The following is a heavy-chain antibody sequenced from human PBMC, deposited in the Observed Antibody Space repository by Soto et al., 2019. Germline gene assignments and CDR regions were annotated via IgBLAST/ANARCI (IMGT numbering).Heavy chain of an antibody. CDR2: ISYDGSNK. D-gene: IGHD5-12*01. CDR3: AKLGGYSGYEYFDY. CDR1: GFTFSSYG. J-gene: IGHJ4*02. V-gene: IGHV3-30*18. Sequence: QVQLVESGGGVVQPGRSLRLSCAASGFTFSSYGMHWVRQAPGKGLEWVAVISYDGSNKYYADSVKGRFTISRDNSKNTLYLQMNSLRAEDTAVYYCAKLGGYSGYEYFDYWGQGTLVTVSS.